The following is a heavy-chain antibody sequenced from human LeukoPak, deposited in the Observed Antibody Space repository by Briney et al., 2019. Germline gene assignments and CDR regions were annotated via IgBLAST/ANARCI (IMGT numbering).Heavy chain of an antibody. V-gene: IGHV3-73*01. CDR1: GFTFSGSA. J-gene: IGHJ6*02. CDR3: TSYHYGMDV. Sequence: GGSLRLSCAASGFTFSGSAMHWVRQACGKGLEWVGRIRSKANSYATAYAASVKGRFTISRDDSKNTAYLQMNSLKTEDTAVYYCTSYHYGMDVWGQGTTVTVSS. CDR2: IRSKANSYAT.